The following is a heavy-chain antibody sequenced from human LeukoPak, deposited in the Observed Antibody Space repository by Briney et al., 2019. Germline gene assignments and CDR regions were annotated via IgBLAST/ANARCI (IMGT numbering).Heavy chain of an antibody. V-gene: IGHV4-39*07. D-gene: IGHD1-20*01. Sequence: SETLSLTCTVSGGSISNSSYYWGWIRQPPGKGLEWIGSMYYSGSTYYNPSLKSRVTISVDTSKNQFSLKLSSVTAADTAVYYCARGYNWNSWFDPWGQGTLVTVSS. CDR2: MYYSGST. J-gene: IGHJ5*02. CDR3: ARGYNWNSWFDP. CDR1: GGSISNSSYY.